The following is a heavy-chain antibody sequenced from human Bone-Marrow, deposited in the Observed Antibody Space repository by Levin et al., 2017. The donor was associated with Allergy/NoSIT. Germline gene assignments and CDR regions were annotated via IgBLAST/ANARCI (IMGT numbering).Heavy chain of an antibody. Sequence: GGSLRLSCAASGFTFSSYSMNWVRQAPGKGLEWVSSISSSSSYIYYADSVKGRFTISRDNAKNSLYLQMNSLRAEDTAVYYCAPLWFGEFQELYGMDVWGQGTTVTVSS. D-gene: IGHD3-10*01. J-gene: IGHJ6*02. CDR3: APLWFGEFQELYGMDV. CDR1: GFTFSSYS. CDR2: ISSSSSYI. V-gene: IGHV3-21*01.